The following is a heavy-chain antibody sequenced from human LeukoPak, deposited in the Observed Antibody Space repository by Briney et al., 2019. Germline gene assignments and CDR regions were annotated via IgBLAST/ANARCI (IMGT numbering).Heavy chain of an antibody. CDR2: IKQDGSEK. D-gene: IGHD3-10*01. CDR3: ARDQLITMVRGVYFDY. J-gene: IGHJ4*02. Sequence: GGSLRLSCAASGFTVSSNYMSWVRQAPGKGLEWVANIKQDGSEKYYVDSVKGRFTISRDNAKNSLYLQMNSLRAEDTAVYYCARDQLITMVRGVYFDYWGQGTLVTVSS. V-gene: IGHV3-7*01. CDR1: GFTVSSNY.